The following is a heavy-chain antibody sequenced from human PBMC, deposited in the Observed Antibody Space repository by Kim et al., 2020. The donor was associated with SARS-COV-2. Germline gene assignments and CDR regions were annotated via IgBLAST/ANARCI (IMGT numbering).Heavy chain of an antibody. Sequence: GGSLRLSCAASGFTFSSYSMNWVRQAPGKGLEWVSYISSSSSTIYYADSVKGRFTISRDNAKNSLYLQMNSLRDEDTAVYYCARDRYCGGDYSHAFDIWGQGTMVTVSS. CDR2: ISSSSSTI. D-gene: IGHD2-21*02. J-gene: IGHJ3*02. CDR3: ARDRYCGGDYSHAFDI. CDR1: GFTFSSYS. V-gene: IGHV3-48*02.